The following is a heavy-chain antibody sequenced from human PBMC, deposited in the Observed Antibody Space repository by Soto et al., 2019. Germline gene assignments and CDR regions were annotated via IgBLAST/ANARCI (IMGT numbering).Heavy chain of an antibody. Sequence: ASVKVSCKASGYTFTGYYMHWVRQAPGQGLEWMGWINPNSGGTNYAQKFQGWVTMTRDTSISTAYMELSRLRSDDTAVYYCARGPAFSSPIPYFDYWGQGTLVTVSS. CDR3: ARGPAFSSPIPYFDY. CDR1: GYTFTGYY. J-gene: IGHJ4*02. CDR2: INPNSGGT. D-gene: IGHD6-13*01. V-gene: IGHV1-2*04.